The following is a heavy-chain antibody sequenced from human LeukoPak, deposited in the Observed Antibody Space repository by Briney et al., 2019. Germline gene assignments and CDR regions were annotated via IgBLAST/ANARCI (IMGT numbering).Heavy chain of an antibody. J-gene: IGHJ4*02. V-gene: IGHV4-39*01. CDR1: GGSISSSNHY. CDR3: ARVLTTVTTSDY. CDR2: IYSTGIT. Sequence: SETLSLTCTVSGGSISSSNHYWDWVRQPPGKGLEWIAGIYSTGITYYNPSLKSRVTISVDTSKNQFSLKLSSVAAADKAVYYCARVLTTVTTSDYWGQGTLVTVSS. D-gene: IGHD4-17*01.